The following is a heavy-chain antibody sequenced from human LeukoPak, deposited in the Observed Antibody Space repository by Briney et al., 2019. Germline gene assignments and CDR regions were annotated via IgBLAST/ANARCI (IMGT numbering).Heavy chain of an antibody. D-gene: IGHD4-23*01. CDR3: ARESRLGGAFDI. V-gene: IGHV3-30-3*01. J-gene: IGHJ3*02. CDR1: GFTFSSYA. CDR2: ISYDGSNK. Sequence: TGGSLRLSCAASGFTFSSYAMHWVRQAPGKGLEWVAVISYDGSNKYYADSVKGRFTISRDNSKNTLCLQMNSLRAEDTAVYYCARESRLGGAFDIWGQGTMVTVSS.